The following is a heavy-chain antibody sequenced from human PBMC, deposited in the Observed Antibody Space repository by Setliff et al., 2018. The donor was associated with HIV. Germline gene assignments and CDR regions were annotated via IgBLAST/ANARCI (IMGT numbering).Heavy chain of an antibody. CDR2: IYYNGDT. D-gene: IGHD6-6*01. Sequence: TSETLSLTCTVSGGFVSRSSYYWGWIRQPRGKRLEWIGTIYYNGDTQYNPSFKSRVIMSVDTSKNQFSLRLISVTAADTAVYYCVRMEATRPPRGLDYWGPGTLVTVS. CDR3: VRMEATRPPRGLDY. V-gene: IGHV4-39*01. J-gene: IGHJ4*02. CDR1: GGFVSRSSYY.